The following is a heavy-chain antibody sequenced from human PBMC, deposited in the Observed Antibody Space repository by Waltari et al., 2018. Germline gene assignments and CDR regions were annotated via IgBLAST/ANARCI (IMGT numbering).Heavy chain of an antibody. CDR1: GFTFSSYG. J-gene: IGHJ4*02. D-gene: IGHD2-15*01. Sequence: QVQLVESGGGVVQPGGSLRLSCAASGFTFSSYGMHWVRQAPGKGLEWVEFIRYDGSNKYYADSVKGRFTISRDHSKNTLYLQMNSLRAEDTAVYYCAKDFGAAIDYWGQGTLVTVSS. V-gene: IGHV3-30*02. CDR2: IRYDGSNK. CDR3: AKDFGAAIDY.